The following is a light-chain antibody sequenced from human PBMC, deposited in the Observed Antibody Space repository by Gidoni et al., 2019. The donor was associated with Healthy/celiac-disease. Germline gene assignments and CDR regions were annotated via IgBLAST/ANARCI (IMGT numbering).Light chain of an antibody. V-gene: IGKV3-20*01. Sequence: EIVLTLSAGTLSLSPGERATLSCRASQSVSSSYLAWYQQKPGQAPRLLIYGASSRATGIPDRFSGSGSGTDFTLTISRLEPEDFAVYYCQQYGSSPPYTFGQGTKLEIK. J-gene: IGKJ2*01. CDR1: QSVSSSY. CDR3: QQYGSSPPYT. CDR2: GAS.